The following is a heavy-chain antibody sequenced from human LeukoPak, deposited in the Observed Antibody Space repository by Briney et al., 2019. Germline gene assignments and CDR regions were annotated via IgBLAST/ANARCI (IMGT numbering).Heavy chain of an antibody. CDR3: ARGDLKSDWFDP. J-gene: IGHJ5*02. CDR1: GGSISSDLYY. Sequence: SETLSLTCTVSGGSISSDLYYWNWIRQPAGKGLEWIGRFYNSGSTNCNPSLKSRVTISADTSKTQFSLKLRSVTAADTAVYYCARGDLKSDWFDPWGQGTLVIVST. CDR2: FYNSGST. V-gene: IGHV4-61*02. D-gene: IGHD3-3*01.